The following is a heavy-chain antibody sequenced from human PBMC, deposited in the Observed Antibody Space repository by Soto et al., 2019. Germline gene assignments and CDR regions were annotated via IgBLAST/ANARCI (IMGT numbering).Heavy chain of an antibody. V-gene: IGHV3-48*01. J-gene: IGHJ5*02. Sequence: EVQLVESGGGLVQPGGSLRLSCAASGFTFSSYSMNWVRQAPGKGLEWVSYISSSSSTIYYADSVTGRFTISRDNAKNSLYLQMNSLRAEDTAVYYCAREGDSRGWYNWFDPWGQGTLVTVSS. CDR1: GFTFSSYS. CDR3: AREGDSRGWYNWFDP. CDR2: ISSSSSTI. D-gene: IGHD3-22*01.